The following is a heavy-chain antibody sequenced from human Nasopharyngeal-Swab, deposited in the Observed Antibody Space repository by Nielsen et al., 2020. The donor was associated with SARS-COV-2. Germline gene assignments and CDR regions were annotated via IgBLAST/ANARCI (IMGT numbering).Heavy chain of an antibody. D-gene: IGHD6-19*01. J-gene: IGHJ4*02. Sequence: GESLKISCTASGFTFGDYAMSWFSQAPGKGLEWVGFIRSKAYGGTTEYAASVKGRFTISRDDSKSIAYLQMNSLKTEDTAVYYCTRETPYSSGWYSFDYWGQGTLVTVSS. V-gene: IGHV3-49*03. CDR3: TRETPYSSGWYSFDY. CDR2: IRSKAYGGTT. CDR1: GFTFGDYA.